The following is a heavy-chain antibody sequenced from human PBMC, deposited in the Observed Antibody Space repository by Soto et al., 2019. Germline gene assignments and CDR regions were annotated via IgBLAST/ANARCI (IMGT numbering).Heavy chain of an antibody. J-gene: IGHJ6*02. Sequence: ASVKVSCKASGYTFTSYGISWVRQAPGQGLEWMGWISAYNGNTNYAQKLQGRVTMTTDTSTSTAYMELRSLRSDDTAVYYCAKVNYDFWSGPYGMDVWGQGTTVTVSS. D-gene: IGHD3-3*01. CDR1: GYTFTSYG. CDR2: ISAYNGNT. CDR3: AKVNYDFWSGPYGMDV. V-gene: IGHV1-18*01.